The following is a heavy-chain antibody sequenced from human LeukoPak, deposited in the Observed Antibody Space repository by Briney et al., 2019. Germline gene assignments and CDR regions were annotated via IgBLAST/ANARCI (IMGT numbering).Heavy chain of an antibody. CDR1: GFTFSIYG. J-gene: IGHJ4*02. CDR2: ISYDGKEK. Sequence: PGGSLRLSCAASGFTFSIYGIHWVRQAPGKGLEWVTVISYDGKEKYYGESVKGRFTISRDNAKNTLYLQMNSLRAEDTAVYYCATSLGPLTEYWGQGTLVTVSS. V-gene: IGHV3-30*03. CDR3: ATSLGPLTEY. D-gene: IGHD7-27*01.